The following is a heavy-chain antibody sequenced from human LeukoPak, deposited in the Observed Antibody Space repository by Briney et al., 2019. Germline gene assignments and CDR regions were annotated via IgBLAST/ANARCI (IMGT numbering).Heavy chain of an antibody. D-gene: IGHD2-2*01. V-gene: IGHV3-9*01. CDR2: ITWNSGSI. J-gene: IGHJ4*02. Sequence: GRSLRLSCAASGFTFDGYAMHWVRQAPGKGLEWVSGITWNSGSIGYADSVKGRFTISRDNAENSLFLQMNSLRAEDTALYYCAKAYCGTSCYFDYWGQGILVTVSS. CDR1: GFTFDGYA. CDR3: AKAYCGTSCYFDY.